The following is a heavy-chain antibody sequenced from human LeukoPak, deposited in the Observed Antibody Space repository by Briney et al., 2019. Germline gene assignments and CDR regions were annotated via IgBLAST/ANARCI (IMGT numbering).Heavy chain of an antibody. CDR3: ARSIDRIAVAGTFSWFDP. CDR2: IYYSGST. Sequence: PSETLSLICTVSGGSISSSSYYWGWIRQPPGKGLEWIGSIYYSGSTYYNPSLKSRVTMSVDTSKNQFSLKLSSVTAADTAVYYCARSIDRIAVAGTFSWFDPWGQGTLVTVSS. CDR1: GGSISSSSYY. V-gene: IGHV4-39*07. D-gene: IGHD6-19*01. J-gene: IGHJ5*02.